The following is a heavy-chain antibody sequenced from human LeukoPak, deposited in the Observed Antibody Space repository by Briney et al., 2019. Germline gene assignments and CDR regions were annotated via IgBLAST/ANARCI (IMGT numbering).Heavy chain of an antibody. V-gene: IGHV4-59*12. CDR1: GGSISSYY. D-gene: IGHD3-3*01. CDR2: IYYSGST. J-gene: IGHJ4*02. Sequence: SETLSLTCTVSGGSISSYYWSWIRQPPGKGLEWIGYIYYSGSTYYNPSLKSRVTISVDTSKNQFSLKLSSVTAADTAVYYCARAEYDFSPGFDYWGQGTLVTVSS. CDR3: ARAEYDFSPGFDY.